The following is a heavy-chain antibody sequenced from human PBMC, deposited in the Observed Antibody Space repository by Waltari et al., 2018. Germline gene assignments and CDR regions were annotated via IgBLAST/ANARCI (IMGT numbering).Heavy chain of an antibody. CDR3: ARRSSKYGGNYFYYGMDV. CDR2: IYPGDSDT. D-gene: IGHD2-15*01. CDR1: GYSFTSYW. V-gene: IGHV5-51*03. J-gene: IGHJ6*02. Sequence: EVQLVQSGAEVKKPGESLKISCKGSGYSFTSYWIGWVRQMPGKGLEWMGLIYPGDSDTRYSPSFQGQVTISADKSISTAYLQWSSLKASDTAMYYCARRSSKYGGNYFYYGMDVWGQGTTVTVSS.